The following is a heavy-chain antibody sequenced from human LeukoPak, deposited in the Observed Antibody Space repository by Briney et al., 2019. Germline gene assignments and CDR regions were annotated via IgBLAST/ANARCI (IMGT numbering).Heavy chain of an antibody. Sequence: ASVKVSCKASGYTFTGYYMHWVRQAPGQGLEWMGWINPNSGGTNYAQKFQGRVTMTRDTSISTAYMELSRLRSDDTAVYYCARDLITMVRGVAEPDDWGQGTLVTVSS. D-gene: IGHD3-10*01. V-gene: IGHV1-2*02. J-gene: IGHJ4*02. CDR1: GYTFTGYY. CDR2: INPNSGGT. CDR3: ARDLITMVRGVAEPDD.